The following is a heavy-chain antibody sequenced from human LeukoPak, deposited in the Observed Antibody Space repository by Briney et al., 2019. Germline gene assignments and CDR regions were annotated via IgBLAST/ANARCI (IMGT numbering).Heavy chain of an antibody. V-gene: IGHV3-7*01. CDR1: GFTFGTYW. CDR2: IREDGS. D-gene: IGHD7-27*01. J-gene: IGHJ4*02. Sequence: GGSLRLSCAASGFTFGTYWMAWVRQGPGKGLEWVASIREDGSDYVASMKGRFAISRNNAKNSVYLQMNSLRAEDTAVYYCARDANWGHFDYWGQGTLVTVSS. CDR3: ARDANWGHFDY.